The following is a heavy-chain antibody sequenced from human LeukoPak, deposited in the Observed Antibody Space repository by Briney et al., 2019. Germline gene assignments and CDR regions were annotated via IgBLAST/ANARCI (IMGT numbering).Heavy chain of an antibody. CDR2: INHSGYT. Sequence: PSETLSLTCAVSGVSFSNYYWSWVRQSPRKGLEWIGEINHSGYTNYNPSLKSRVTMSIDTSKNQLSLMLTSVTAADTAVYYCTRAVAGHPYWGQGTLVTVSS. V-gene: IGHV4-34*01. J-gene: IGHJ4*02. D-gene: IGHD6-19*01. CDR1: GVSFSNYY. CDR3: TRAVAGHPY.